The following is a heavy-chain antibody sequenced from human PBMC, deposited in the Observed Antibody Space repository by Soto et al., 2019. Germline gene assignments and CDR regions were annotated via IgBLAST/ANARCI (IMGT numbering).Heavy chain of an antibody. CDR3: AREGQQLVSYQYGMDV. D-gene: IGHD6-13*01. Sequence: GGSLRLSCAASGFTFGSYRMIWVRQAPGKGLQWVSYISRTSTTIYYADSVQGRFTISRDNAKNSQYLQMNSLRDEDTAVYYCAREGQQLVSYQYGMDVWGQGTTVTVSS. CDR2: ISRTSTTI. V-gene: IGHV3-48*02. CDR1: GFTFGSYR. J-gene: IGHJ6*02.